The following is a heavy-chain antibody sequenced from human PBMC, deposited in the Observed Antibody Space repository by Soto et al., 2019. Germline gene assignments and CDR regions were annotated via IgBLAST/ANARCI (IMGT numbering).Heavy chain of an antibody. Sequence: PGGSLRLSCAASGFTFSSYGMHWVRQAPGKGLEWVAVISYDGSNKYYADSVKGRFTISRDNSKNTLYLQMNSLRAEDTAVYYCANADSSGWGAYYYGMDVWGQGTTVTVSS. J-gene: IGHJ6*02. V-gene: IGHV3-30*18. CDR3: ANADSSGWGAYYYGMDV. CDR2: ISYDGSNK. D-gene: IGHD6-19*01. CDR1: GFTFSSYG.